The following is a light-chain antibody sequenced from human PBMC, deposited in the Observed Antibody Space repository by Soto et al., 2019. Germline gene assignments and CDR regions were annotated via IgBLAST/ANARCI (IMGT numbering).Light chain of an antibody. CDR1: QNINSD. J-gene: IGKJ5*01. CDR2: GAS. V-gene: IGKV3D-15*01. Sequence: EIVMTQSPSTLSESPGESATLSCRASQNINSDLAWYVQKPVQAPRRVIYGASTWGTDVPPRFTGSGYGTEFNLTISGLQSEDFAVYYCQQYNSWPITFGQGTRLEIK. CDR3: QQYNSWPIT.